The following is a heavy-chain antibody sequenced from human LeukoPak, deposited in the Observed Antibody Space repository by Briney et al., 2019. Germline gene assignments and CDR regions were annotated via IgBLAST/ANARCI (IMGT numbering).Heavy chain of an antibody. D-gene: IGHD3/OR15-3a*01. CDR1: GGSLSSYC. V-gene: IGHV4-59*01. CDR2: IYYSGST. CDR3: ARVLPPGRNLDWLTDT. J-gene: IGHJ5*02. Sequence: SETLSLTCTVSGGSLSSYCWSWIRQPPGKGLEWVGYIYYSGSTNYNPPLTSRVTISLDTPKNQFSPKLSSVTPAGTAVYYCARVLPPGRNLDWLTDTWGQGKLFTVSS.